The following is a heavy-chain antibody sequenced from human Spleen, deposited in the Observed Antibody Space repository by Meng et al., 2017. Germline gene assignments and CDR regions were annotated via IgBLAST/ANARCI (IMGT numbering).Heavy chain of an antibody. Sequence: GGSLRLSCAVSGVSFSDSDIHWVRQASGKGLEWVGRIGTKPKNYAAAYAASVRGRFTISRDDSKNTAFLRMSSLKTEDTAVYFCTIYIRGHIWGQGTMVTVSS. J-gene: IGHJ3*02. D-gene: IGHD6-19*01. CDR2: IGTKPKNYAA. CDR1: GVSFSDSD. CDR3: TIYIRGHI. V-gene: IGHV3-73*01.